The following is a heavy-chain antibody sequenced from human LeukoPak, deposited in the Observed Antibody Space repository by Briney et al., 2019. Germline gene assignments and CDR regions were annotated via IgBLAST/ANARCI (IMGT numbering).Heavy chain of an antibody. D-gene: IGHD3-22*01. V-gene: IGHV1-18*01. CDR3: GVTYYYDSSTDY. Sequence: ASVTVSCTASGYTFTSYGISWVRQAPGQGLEWMGWISAYNGNTNYAQKLQGRVTMTTDTSTSTAYMELRSLRSDDTAVYYCGVTYYYDSSTDYXGQGTLVTVSS. CDR2: ISAYNGNT. J-gene: IGHJ4*02. CDR1: GYTFTSYG.